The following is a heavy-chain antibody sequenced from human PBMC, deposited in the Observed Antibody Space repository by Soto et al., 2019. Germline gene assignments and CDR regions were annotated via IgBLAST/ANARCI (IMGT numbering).Heavy chain of an antibody. D-gene: IGHD2-2*01. CDR1: GLSLSNAKLG. J-gene: IGHJ5*02. CDR3: ALIKDCSRTDCFLASFDP. V-gene: IGHV2-26*01. CDR2: ILSNDDK. Sequence: SGPTLVNPPGPLTLTCTVSGLSLSNAKLGVSWIRQPPGKALEWLAHILSNDDKSYSTSLDRRLTISKDTSKSQVVLTMTNLDPVDSGTYYCALIKDCSRTDCFLASFDPWGQGTLVTVSS.